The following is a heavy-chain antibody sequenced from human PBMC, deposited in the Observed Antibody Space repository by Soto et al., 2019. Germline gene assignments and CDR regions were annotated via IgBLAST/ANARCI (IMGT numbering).Heavy chain of an antibody. J-gene: IGHJ4*02. D-gene: IGHD3-10*01. CDR1: GYTFTSYG. CDR3: ARDRRSYALAY. V-gene: IGHV1-18*01. CDR2: ISANNGNT. Sequence: QVQLVQSGAEVKKPGASVKVSCKASGYTFTSYGFGWVRQAPGQGLEWMGWISANNGNTNYAQKLQDRVTMTTDTSASTAYMELRSLGSDDTAVYYCARDRRSYALAYWGQGTLVNVSS.